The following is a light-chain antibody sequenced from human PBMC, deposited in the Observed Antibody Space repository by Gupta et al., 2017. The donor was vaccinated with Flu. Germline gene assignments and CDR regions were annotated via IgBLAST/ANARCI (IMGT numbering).Light chain of an antibody. CDR1: KSISSC. Sequence: DIPMTPSPSTLSASVGDRVTITCRASKSISSCLAWYQQKPGKAPKLLIYKASRLESGVPSRFSGSGAGKEFTLTISRLQDDDFANYYRQQYNSYWTFGQGTKVEIK. CDR3: QQYNSYWT. CDR2: KAS. J-gene: IGKJ1*01. V-gene: IGKV1-5*03.